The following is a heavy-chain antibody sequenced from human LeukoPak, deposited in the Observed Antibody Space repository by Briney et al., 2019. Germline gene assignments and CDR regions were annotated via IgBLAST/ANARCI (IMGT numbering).Heavy chain of an antibody. Sequence: GASVSVSCTASGYTFTSYDINRVRQAAGQELEWMGWMNPNSGNTGYAQKFQGRVTMTRNTSISTAYMELSSLRSEDTAVYYCARANYGYFYYYYYMDVWGKGTTVTVSS. J-gene: IGHJ6*03. V-gene: IGHV1-8*01. CDR3: ARANYGYFYYYYYMDV. D-gene: IGHD5-18*01. CDR2: MNPNSGNT. CDR1: GYTFTSYD.